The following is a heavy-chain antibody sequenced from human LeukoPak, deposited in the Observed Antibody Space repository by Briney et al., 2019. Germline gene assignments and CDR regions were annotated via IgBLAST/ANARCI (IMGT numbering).Heavy chain of an antibody. CDR1: GGSISSYY. Sequence: KPSETLSLTCTVSGGSISSYYWSWIRQPAGKGLEWIGRIYTSGSTNYNPSLKSRVTMSVDTSKNQFSLKLSSVTAADTAVYYCARGGCSSTSCYFDYYYMDVWGKGTTVTVSS. CDR3: ARGGCSSTSCYFDYYYMDV. J-gene: IGHJ6*03. V-gene: IGHV4-4*07. CDR2: IYTSGST. D-gene: IGHD2-2*01.